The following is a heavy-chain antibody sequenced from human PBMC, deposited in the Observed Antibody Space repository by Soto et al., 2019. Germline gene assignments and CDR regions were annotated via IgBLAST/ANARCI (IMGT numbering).Heavy chain of an antibody. J-gene: IGHJ3*02. D-gene: IGHD1-20*01. V-gene: IGHV3-7*03. Sequence: PGGSLRLSCLVSGFTFSTYWLGWIRRAPGKGLGFVANIKQDGSDKHYVDSVKGRFTISRDNAKNSRFLKMNRLRAEDTAVYHCAKDPALVTGTDDAFDIWGKGTMV. CDR1: GFTFSTYW. CDR2: IKQDGSDK. CDR3: AKDPALVTGTDDAFDI.